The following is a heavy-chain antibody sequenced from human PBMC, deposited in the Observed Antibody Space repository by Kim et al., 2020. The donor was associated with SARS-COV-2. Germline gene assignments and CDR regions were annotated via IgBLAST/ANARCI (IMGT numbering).Heavy chain of an antibody. Sequence: SETLSLTCTVSGGSISSSSYYWGWIRQPPGKGLEWIGSIYYSGSTYYNPSLKSRVTISVDTSKNQFSLKLSSVTAADTAVYYCARSITMVRGVPPWHDWYFDLWGRGILVTVSS. CDR2: IYYSGST. V-gene: IGHV4-39*01. CDR1: GGSISSSSYY. J-gene: IGHJ2*01. D-gene: IGHD3-10*01. CDR3: ARSITMVRGVPPWHDWYFDL.